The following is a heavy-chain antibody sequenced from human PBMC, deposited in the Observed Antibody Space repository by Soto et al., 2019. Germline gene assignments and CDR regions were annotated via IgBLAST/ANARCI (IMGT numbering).Heavy chain of an antibody. Sequence: PGGSLRLSCAASGFTFSTYAMSWVRQAPGKGLEWVSTISDSGGSTYYAASVKGRFTISRDNSKNTLYLLMNSLGAEDTALYYCAKVHGSGTYYNFPDYWGQGTLVTVSS. D-gene: IGHD3-10*01. CDR1: GFTFSTYA. CDR2: ISDSGGST. J-gene: IGHJ4*02. CDR3: AKVHGSGTYYNFPDY. V-gene: IGHV3-23*01.